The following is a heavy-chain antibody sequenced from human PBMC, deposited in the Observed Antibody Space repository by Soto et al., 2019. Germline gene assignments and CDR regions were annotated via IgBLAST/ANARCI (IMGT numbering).Heavy chain of an antibody. Sequence: QVQLQESGPGLVKPSQTLSLTCTVSGGSISSGGYYWSWIRQHPGKGLEWIGYIYYSGSTYYNPSLTSRVTISVDTSKNQFALKLSSVTAADTAVYYCARVGGITGTTSVGTWGQGTLVTVSS. CDR2: IYYSGST. J-gene: IGHJ5*02. D-gene: IGHD1-20*01. CDR3: ARVGGITGTTSVGT. V-gene: IGHV4-31*03. CDR1: GGSISSGGYY.